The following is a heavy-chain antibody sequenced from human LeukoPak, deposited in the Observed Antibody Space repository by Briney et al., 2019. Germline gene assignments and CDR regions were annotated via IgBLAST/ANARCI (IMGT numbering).Heavy chain of an antibody. CDR3: ARALRPPYEKYYFDY. D-gene: IGHD6-6*01. CDR2: ISSSGSPI. CDR1: EFTYSDYY. Sequence: GGSLTLSCAASEFTYSDYYMSWIRQAPGKELEWVSYISSSGSPIYYADSVKGRFTISRDNAKNSLYLQMNSLRAEDTAVYYCARALRPPYEKYYFDYWGQGTLVTVSS. V-gene: IGHV3-11*04. J-gene: IGHJ4*02.